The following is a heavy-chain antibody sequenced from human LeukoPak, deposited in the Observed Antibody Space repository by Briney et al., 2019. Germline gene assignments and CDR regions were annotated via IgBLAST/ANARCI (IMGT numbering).Heavy chain of an antibody. CDR3: AKGLSMVRGLDY. Sequence: SLRLSCAASGFTFDDYAMHWVRQGPGKGLEWVSGISWNSGSIAYADSVKGRFTISRDNAKNSLYLQMDSLRAEDTALYYCAKGLSMVRGLDYWGQGTLVTVSS. D-gene: IGHD3-10*01. J-gene: IGHJ4*02. CDR2: ISWNSGSI. CDR1: GFTFDDYA. V-gene: IGHV3-9*01.